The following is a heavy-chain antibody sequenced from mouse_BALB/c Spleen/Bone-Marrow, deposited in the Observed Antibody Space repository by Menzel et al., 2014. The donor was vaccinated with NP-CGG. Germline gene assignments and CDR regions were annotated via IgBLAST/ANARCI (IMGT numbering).Heavy chain of an antibody. CDR3: ARGNGNFFAY. Sequence: QVHVKQSGPGLVAPSQSLSITCTVSGFSLTSYGVHWVRQPPGKGLEWLGVIWAGGSTNYNSALMSRLSISKDNSKSQVFLKMNSLQTDDTAMYYCARGNGNFFAYWGQGTLVTVSA. CDR2: IWAGGST. V-gene: IGHV2-9*02. CDR1: GFSLTSYG. J-gene: IGHJ3*01. D-gene: IGHD2-1*01.